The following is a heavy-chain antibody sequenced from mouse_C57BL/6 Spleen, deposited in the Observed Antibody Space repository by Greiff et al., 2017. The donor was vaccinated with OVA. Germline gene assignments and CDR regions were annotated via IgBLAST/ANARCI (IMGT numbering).Heavy chain of an antibody. V-gene: IGHV1-59*01. Sequence: QVQLQQPGAELVRPGTSVKLSCKASGYTFTSYWMHWVKQRPGQGLEWIGVIDPSDSYTNYNQKFKGKATLTVDTSSSTAYMQLSSLTSEDSAVYYCARGEINYYCSSPSKVFDYWGQGTTLTVSS. CDR3: ARGEINYYCSSPSKVFDY. J-gene: IGHJ2*01. CDR1: GYTFTSYW. D-gene: IGHD1-1*01. CDR2: IDPSDSYT.